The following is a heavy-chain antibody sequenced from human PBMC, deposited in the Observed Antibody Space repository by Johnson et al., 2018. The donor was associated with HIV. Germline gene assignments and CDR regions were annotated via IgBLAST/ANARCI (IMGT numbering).Heavy chain of an antibody. V-gene: IGHV3-30*03. Sequence: QVQLVESGGGVVQPGRSLRLSCAASGFTFSSYGMHWVRQAPGKGLEWVAVISYYGSNKYYADYVKGRFTISRDNSKNTLYLQINSLRAEDTAVYYCARVSSSVTTARYGAFDIWGQGTMVIVSS. J-gene: IGHJ3*02. D-gene: IGHD4-17*01. CDR1: GFTFSSYG. CDR2: ISYYGSNK. CDR3: ARVSSSVTTARYGAFDI.